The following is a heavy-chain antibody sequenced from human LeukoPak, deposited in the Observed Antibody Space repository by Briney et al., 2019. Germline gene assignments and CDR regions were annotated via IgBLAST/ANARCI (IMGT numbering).Heavy chain of an antibody. CDR2: INHSGST. CDR3: ARAGGYASPIGI. CDR1: GGSFSGYY. V-gene: IGHV4-34*01. D-gene: IGHD5-12*01. Sequence: SETLSLTCTVYGGSFSGYYWSWIRQPPGKGLEWIGEINHSGSTNYNPSLKSRVTISADTSKNQFSLKLTSVTAADTAVYYCARAGGYASPIGIWGQGTMVTVSS. J-gene: IGHJ3*02.